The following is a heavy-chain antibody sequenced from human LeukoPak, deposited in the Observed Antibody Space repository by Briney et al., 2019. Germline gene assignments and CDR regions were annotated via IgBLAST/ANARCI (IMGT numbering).Heavy chain of an antibody. V-gene: IGHV3-49*04. CDR1: GFTFGDYA. CDR3: TREGASSSLYWGGYYYYYMDV. J-gene: IGHJ6*03. D-gene: IGHD6-13*01. Sequence: SGGSLRLSCTASGFTFGDYAMSWVRQAPGKGLEWVGFIRSNAYGGTTQYAASVKGRFTISRDDSKGIAYLQMNSLKTEDTAVYYCTREGASSSLYWGGYYYYYMDVWGKGTTVTVSS. CDR2: IRSNAYGGTT.